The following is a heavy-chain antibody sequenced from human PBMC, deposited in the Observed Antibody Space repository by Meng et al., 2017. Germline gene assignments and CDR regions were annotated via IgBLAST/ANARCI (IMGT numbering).Heavy chain of an antibody. CDR3: ARDVVGAIIIARGDY. D-gene: IGHD1-26*01. J-gene: IGHJ4*02. Sequence: LHASGQGLVKASGTLPLNCACSVGSISSSKWWGWVRQPPGKGLEWIGEIYHSGSTNYNPSLKSRVTISVDKSKNQFSLKLSSVTAADTAVYYCARDVVGAIIIARGDYWGQGTLVTVSS. CDR2: IYHSGST. CDR1: VGSISSSKW. V-gene: IGHV4-4*02.